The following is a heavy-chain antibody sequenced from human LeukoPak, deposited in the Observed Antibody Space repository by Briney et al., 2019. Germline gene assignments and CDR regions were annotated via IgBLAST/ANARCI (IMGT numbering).Heavy chain of an antibody. CDR1: GGSISSGDYS. CDR3: ANFGSAAASDY. J-gene: IGHJ4*02. CDR2: IYHSGST. V-gene: IGHV4-30-2*01. D-gene: IGHD6-13*01. Sequence: SETLSLTCSVSGGSISSGDYSWSWIRQPPGKGLEWIGYIYHSGSTYYNPSLKSRVTISVEKSKNQFSLKLRSVTAADTAVYYCANFGSAAASDYWGQGTLVTVSS.